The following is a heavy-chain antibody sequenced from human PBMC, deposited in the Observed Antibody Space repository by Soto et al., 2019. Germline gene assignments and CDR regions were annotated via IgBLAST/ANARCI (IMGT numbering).Heavy chain of an antibody. Sequence: QVQLVQSGAEVKKPGSSVKVSCKASGGTFSSYAISWVRQAPGQGLEWMGGIIPIFGTANYAQKFQGRVTITADKSTGTADMGLSSLRSEDTAVYYCASRLLVDGYNPPNYYYGMDVWGQGTTVTVCS. J-gene: IGHJ6*02. CDR3: ASRLLVDGYNPPNYYYGMDV. CDR2: IIPIFGTA. D-gene: IGHD5-12*01. CDR1: GGTFSSYA. V-gene: IGHV1-69*06.